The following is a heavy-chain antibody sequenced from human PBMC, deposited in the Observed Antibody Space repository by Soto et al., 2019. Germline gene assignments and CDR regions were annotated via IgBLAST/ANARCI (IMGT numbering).Heavy chain of an antibody. V-gene: IGHV3-23*01. CDR3: AKESGSGRSYYFDY. J-gene: IGHJ4*02. CDR2: MSGSGGST. CDR1: GFTFSSYA. D-gene: IGHD6-19*01. Sequence: EVQLLESGGGLVQPGGSLRLSCAASGFTFSSYAMNWVRRAPGKGLEWVSAMSGSGGSTYYADSVQGRFTISRDNSKNTLYLQMNSLRAEDTAVYYCAKESGSGRSYYFDYWGQGTLVTVSS.